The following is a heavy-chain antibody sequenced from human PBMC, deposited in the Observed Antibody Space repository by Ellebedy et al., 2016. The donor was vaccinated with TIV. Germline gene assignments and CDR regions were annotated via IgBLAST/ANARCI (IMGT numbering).Heavy chain of an antibody. J-gene: IGHJ4*02. Sequence: GESLKISXAASGFTFSSYAMSWVRQAPGTGLEWFSALSGSGGRTYYTDSVKGRFTISRDNSKNTLYLQMDSLRAEDTATYYCAKDMQLSYWGQGSLVTVSS. V-gene: IGHV3-23*01. CDR2: LSGSGGRT. D-gene: IGHD3-16*02. CDR1: GFTFSSYA. CDR3: AKDMQLSY.